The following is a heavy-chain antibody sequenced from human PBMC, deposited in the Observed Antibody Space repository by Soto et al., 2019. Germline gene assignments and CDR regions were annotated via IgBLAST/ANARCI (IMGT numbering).Heavy chain of an antibody. CDR3: ASWWGYHEWFAP. Sequence: QVQLQESGPGLVKPSQTLSLTCTVSGGSISSGGYYWSWIRQHPGKGLEWIGYIYYSGSTYYNPSRKARVTLSLDTSKNLSSLKLSSVTAADPAVYYCASWWGYHEWFAPWGQGTLVPVSS. CDR1: GGSISSGGYY. V-gene: IGHV4-31*03. D-gene: IGHD2-15*01. CDR2: IYYSGST. J-gene: IGHJ5*02.